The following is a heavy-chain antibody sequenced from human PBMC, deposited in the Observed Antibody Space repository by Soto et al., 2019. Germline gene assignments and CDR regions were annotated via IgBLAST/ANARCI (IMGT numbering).Heavy chain of an antibody. D-gene: IGHD2-2*01. CDR3: ARDIVVVPAALGP. CDR2: INASGGST. CDR1: GYTFTSYY. V-gene: IGHV1-46*03. J-gene: IGHJ5*02. Sequence: GASVKVSCKASGYTFTSYYMHWVRQAPGQGLEWMGIINASGGSTSYAQKFQGRVTMTRDTSTSTVYMELSSLRSEDTAVYYCARDIVVVPAALGPWGQGTLVTVSS.